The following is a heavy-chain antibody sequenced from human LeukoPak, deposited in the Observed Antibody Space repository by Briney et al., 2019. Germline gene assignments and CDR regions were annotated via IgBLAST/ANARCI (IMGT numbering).Heavy chain of an antibody. Sequence: SVKVSCKASGGTFSSYAISWVRQAPGQGLEWMGGIIPIFGTANYTQKFQGRVTITTDESTSTAYMELSSLRSEDTAVYYCARDSYDSSGYFSQDAFDIWGQGTMVTVSS. V-gene: IGHV1-69*05. CDR3: ARDSYDSSGYFSQDAFDI. D-gene: IGHD3-22*01. CDR2: IIPIFGTA. J-gene: IGHJ3*02. CDR1: GGTFSSYA.